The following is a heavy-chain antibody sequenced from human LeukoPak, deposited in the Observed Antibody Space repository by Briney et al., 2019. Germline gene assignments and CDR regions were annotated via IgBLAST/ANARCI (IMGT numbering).Heavy chain of an antibody. CDR1: GFTFSSYA. CDR3: ARVSLTTVDY. V-gene: IGHV3-30*04. Sequence: GGSLRLSCAASGFTFSSYALHWVRQAPGKGLEWLAVISFDGSNKYYAGSVKGRFTISRDNAKKSLYLQMNSLRAEDTAVYYCARVSLTTVDYWGQGTLVTVSS. J-gene: IGHJ4*02. CDR2: ISFDGSNK. D-gene: IGHD4-17*01.